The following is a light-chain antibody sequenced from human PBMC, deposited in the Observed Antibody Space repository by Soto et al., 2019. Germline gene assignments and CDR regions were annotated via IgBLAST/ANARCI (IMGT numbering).Light chain of an antibody. Sequence: EIVLTQSPATLSVSPGERATRSCRASQSINNNYLAWYQQKPGQAPRLLIYGISTRATGVPARFSGSGSGTEFTLSISSLQSEACAVYSFQQYSQWPITFGQGKRLEIK. CDR3: QQYSQWPIT. CDR2: GIS. CDR1: QSINNN. V-gene: IGKV3-15*01. J-gene: IGKJ5*01.